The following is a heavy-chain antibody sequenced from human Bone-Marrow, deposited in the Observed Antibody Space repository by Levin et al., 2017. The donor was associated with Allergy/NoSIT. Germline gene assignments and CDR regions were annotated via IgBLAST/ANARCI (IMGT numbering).Heavy chain of an antibody. Sequence: QAGGSLRLPCAASGFTFSNYAMSWVRQAPGKGLEWISAISPNGGDTFYSEAVRGRLTISRDNSNVYLQMSSLRADDTAVYYCAKDRYDSSGYYLSGIDSWGQGTLVTVSS. J-gene: IGHJ4*02. CDR3: AKDRYDSSGYYLSGIDS. D-gene: IGHD3-22*01. CDR2: ISPNGGDT. V-gene: IGHV3-23*01. CDR1: GFTFSNYA.